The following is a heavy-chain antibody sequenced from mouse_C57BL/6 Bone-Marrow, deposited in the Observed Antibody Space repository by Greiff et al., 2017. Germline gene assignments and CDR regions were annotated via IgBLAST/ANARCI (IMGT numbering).Heavy chain of an antibody. Sequence: QVQLQQSGAELVKPGASVKVSCKASGYTFTGYSMHWVKQRPGQGLEWIGRIHPSDCDTNYTQKFKGKATLTADTSSSTAYMQLSSLTSEDSAVXYCERGRALDSSGYGYWGQGTTLTVSS. CDR2: IHPSDCDT. D-gene: IGHD3-2*02. J-gene: IGHJ2*01. CDR3: ERGRALDSSGYGY. CDR1: GYTFTGYS. V-gene: IGHV1-74*01.